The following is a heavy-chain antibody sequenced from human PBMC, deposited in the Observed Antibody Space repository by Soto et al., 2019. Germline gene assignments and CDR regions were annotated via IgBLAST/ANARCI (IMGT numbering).Heavy chain of an antibody. CDR2: IYSGGST. V-gene: IGHV3-66*01. CDR1: GFTVSSNY. D-gene: IGHD1-1*01. CDR3: ARVWSGSLEVVDYYYYLDV. J-gene: IGHJ6*03. Sequence: EVQLVESGGGLVQPGGSLRLSCAASGFTVSSNYMSWVRQAPGKGLEWVSVIYSGGSTYYADSVKGRFTISRDNSKNTVYLQMNSLRAEDTAVYYCARVWSGSLEVVDYYYYLDVWGKGTTVTVFS.